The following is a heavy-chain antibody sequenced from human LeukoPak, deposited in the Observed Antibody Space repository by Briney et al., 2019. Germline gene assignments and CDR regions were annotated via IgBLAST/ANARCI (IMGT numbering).Heavy chain of an antibody. J-gene: IGHJ4*02. CDR3: AKDPHHYDSSGYFDY. V-gene: IGHV3-30*18. D-gene: IGHD3-22*01. CDR2: ISYDGSNK. Sequence: GGSLRLSCAASGFTFSKYSMTWVRQAPGKGLEWVAVISYDGSNKYYADSVKGRFTISRDNSKNTLYLQMNSLRAEDTAVYYCAKDPHHYDSSGYFDYWGQGTLVTVSS. CDR1: GFTFSKYS.